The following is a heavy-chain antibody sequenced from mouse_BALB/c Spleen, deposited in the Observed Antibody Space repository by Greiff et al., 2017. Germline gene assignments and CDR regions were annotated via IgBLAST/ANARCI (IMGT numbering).Heavy chain of an antibody. V-gene: IGHV5-17*02. CDR3: ASYYRYDAAY. CDR2: ISSGSSTI. Sequence: DVQLVESGGGLVQPGGSRKLSCAASGFTFSSFGMHWVRQAPEKGLEWVAYISSGSSTIYYADTVKGRFTISRDNPKNTLFLQMTSLRSEDTAMYYCASYYRYDAAYWGQGTLVTVSA. D-gene: IGHD2-14*01. J-gene: IGHJ3*01. CDR1: GFTFSSFG.